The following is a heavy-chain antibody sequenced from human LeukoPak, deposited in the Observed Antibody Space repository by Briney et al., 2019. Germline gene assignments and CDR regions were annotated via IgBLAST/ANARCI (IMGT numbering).Heavy chain of an antibody. D-gene: IGHD1-7*01. V-gene: IGHV3-7*01. J-gene: IGHJ4*02. Sequence: QPGGSLILSCEASGFTFGTFWMSWVRQAPGKGLEWVANINQGARETNYVDSVKGRFTIARDDAKNSLYLQMNSLRAEDTAVYYCARAHNWKYGSFDFWGQGTLVTVSS. CDR2: INQGARET. CDR1: GFTFGTFW. CDR3: ARAHNWKYGSFDF.